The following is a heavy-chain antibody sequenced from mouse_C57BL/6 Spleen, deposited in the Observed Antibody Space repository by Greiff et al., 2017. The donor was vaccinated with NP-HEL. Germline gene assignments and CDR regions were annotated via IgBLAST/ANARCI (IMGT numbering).Heavy chain of an antibody. D-gene: IGHD2-3*01. Sequence: QVQLKQSGAELVRPGTSVKLSCKASGYTFTSYWMHWVKQRPGQGLEWIGVIDPSDSYTNYNQKFKGKATLTVDTSSSTAYMQLSSLTSEDSAVYYCARGGPGLIYDGYYGYWGQGTTLTVSS. V-gene: IGHV1-59*01. J-gene: IGHJ2*01. CDR3: ARGGPGLIYDGYYGY. CDR2: IDPSDSYT. CDR1: GYTFTSYW.